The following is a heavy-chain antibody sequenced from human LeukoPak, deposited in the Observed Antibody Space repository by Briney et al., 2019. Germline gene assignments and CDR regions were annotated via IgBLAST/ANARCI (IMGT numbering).Heavy chain of an antibody. J-gene: IGHJ4*02. Sequence: SVTVSCKASGGTFSSYAISWVRQAPGQGLEWMGGIIPIFGTANYAQKFQGRVTITADESTSTAYMELSSLRSEDTAVYYCARDTEREGSSPKYYFDYWGQGTLVTVSS. CDR1: GGTFSSYA. CDR2: IIPIFGTA. V-gene: IGHV1-69*13. D-gene: IGHD6-13*01. CDR3: ARDTEREGSSPKYYFDY.